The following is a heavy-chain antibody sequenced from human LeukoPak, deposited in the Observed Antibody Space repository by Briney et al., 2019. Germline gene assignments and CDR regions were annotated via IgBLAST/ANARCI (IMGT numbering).Heavy chain of an antibody. D-gene: IGHD3-10*01. V-gene: IGHV1-69*06. CDR3: ARVAPYYGSGSYYNLLFDY. CDR2: IIPIFGTA. J-gene: IGHJ4*02. CDR1: GGTFITYA. Sequence: ASVKVSCKASGGTFITYAISWVRQAPGQGLEWMGGIIPIFGTANYAQKFQGRVTITADKSTSTAYMELSSLRSEDTAVYYCARVAPYYGSGSYYNLLFDYWGQGTLVTVSS.